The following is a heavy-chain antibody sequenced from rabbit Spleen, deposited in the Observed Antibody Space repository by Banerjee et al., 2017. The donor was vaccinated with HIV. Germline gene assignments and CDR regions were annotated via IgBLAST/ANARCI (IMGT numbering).Heavy chain of an antibody. V-gene: IGHV1S40*01. D-gene: IGHD8-1*01. CDR2: IAAGSSGST. CDR1: GFSFNSGYD. CDR3: ARDVGTSFSTYGMDL. J-gene: IGHJ6*01. Sequence: QSLEESGGGLVKPGASLTLTCTASGFSFNSGYDMCWVRQAPGKGLEWITCIAAGSSGSTYSATWAKGRFTISKTSSTTVTLQMTSLTATDTATYFCARDVGTSFSTYGMDLWGPGTLVTVS.